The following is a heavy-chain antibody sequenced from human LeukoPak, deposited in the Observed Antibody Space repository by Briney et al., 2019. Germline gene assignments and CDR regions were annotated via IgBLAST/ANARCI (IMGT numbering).Heavy chain of an antibody. Sequence: AGGSLRLSCAVSGCTVSSNYMSWVRQAPGKGLEWVSVIYSGGSTYYADSVQGRFTISRDNSKNTLYLQMNSLRAEDTAVYYCAGDRLYSSSSEDYWGQGILVTVSS. CDR3: AGDRLYSSSSEDY. D-gene: IGHD6-6*01. J-gene: IGHJ4*02. V-gene: IGHV3-53*01. CDR2: IYSGGST. CDR1: GCTVSSNY.